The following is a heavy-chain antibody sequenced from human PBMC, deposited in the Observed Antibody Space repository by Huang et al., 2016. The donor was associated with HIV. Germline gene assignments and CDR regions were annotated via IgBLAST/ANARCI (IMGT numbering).Heavy chain of an antibody. CDR3: AREAWASGVAHYFDY. CDR1: GYSFTGHF. D-gene: IGHD3-10*01. Sequence: QVQLVQSGAEVKRPGASVKVSCKASGYSFTGHFIHWVRQAPGQGLEWMGRIDPNSGATKWASRCQGRGSMTRDKSIGTAYMELSGLRSDDTAVFFCAREAWASGVAHYFDYWGPGTLVTVSS. CDR2: IDPNSGAT. V-gene: IGHV1-2*06. J-gene: IGHJ4*02.